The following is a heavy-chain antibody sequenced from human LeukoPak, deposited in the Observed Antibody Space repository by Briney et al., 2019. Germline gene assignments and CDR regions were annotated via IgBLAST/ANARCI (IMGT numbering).Heavy chain of an antibody. J-gene: IGHJ4*02. CDR1: GFTFSSYS. Sequence: NSGGSLRLSCAASGFTFSSYSMNWVRQAPGKGLEWVSSITSSSSHIYYADSVKGRFTISRDNAKNSLYLQMSSLRAEDTAVYYCARDNFRSPYYFDYWGQGTLVTVSS. V-gene: IGHV3-21*01. CDR2: ITSSSSHI. CDR3: ARDNFRSPYYFDY.